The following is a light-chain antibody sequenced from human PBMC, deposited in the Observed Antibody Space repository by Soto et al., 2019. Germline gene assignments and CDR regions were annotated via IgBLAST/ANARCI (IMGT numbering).Light chain of an antibody. CDR3: QQYNNWPYT. V-gene: IGKV3-15*01. CDR1: QSVTSS. Sequence: EIMMKQSPATPSVFSGERDTLSCRASQSVTSSLAWYQQKTGQAPRLLIYGASTRATGIPTRFSGSGSGTEFTLTVSSLQSEDFAVYSCQQYNNWPYTFGRGTKVDIK. J-gene: IGKJ2*01. CDR2: GAS.